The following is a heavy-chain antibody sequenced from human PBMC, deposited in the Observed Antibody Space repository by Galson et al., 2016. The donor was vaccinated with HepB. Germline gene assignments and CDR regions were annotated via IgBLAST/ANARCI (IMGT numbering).Heavy chain of an antibody. CDR1: GFTFSSYA. CDR2: ISGSGGST. Sequence: SLRLSCAASGFTFSSYAMSWVRQAPGRGLEWVSGISGSGGSTYYADSVKGRFTISRDNSKNTLYLQMNSLRAEDTAVYYCARGRESRVYYYDLWGQGTMVTVSS. V-gene: IGHV3-23*01. D-gene: IGHD5-24*01. CDR3: ARGRESRVYYYDL. J-gene: IGHJ4*02.